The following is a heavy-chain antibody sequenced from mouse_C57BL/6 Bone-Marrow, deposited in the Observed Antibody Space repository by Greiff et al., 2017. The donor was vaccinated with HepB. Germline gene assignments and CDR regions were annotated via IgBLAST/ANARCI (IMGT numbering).Heavy chain of an antibody. CDR3: AREDSSGAYFDY. D-gene: IGHD3-2*02. J-gene: IGHJ2*01. CDR2: IYPGDGDT. Sequence: VKLVESGPELVKPGASVKISCKASGYAFSSSWMNWVKQRPGMGLGWIGRIYPGDGDTNYNGKFKGKATLTADKSSSTAYMQLSSLTSEDSAVYFCAREDSSGAYFDYWGQGTTLTVSS. CDR1: GYAFSSSW. V-gene: IGHV1-82*01.